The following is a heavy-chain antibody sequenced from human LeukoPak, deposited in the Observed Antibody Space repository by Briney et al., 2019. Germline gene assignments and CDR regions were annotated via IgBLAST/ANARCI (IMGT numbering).Heavy chain of an antibody. CDR2: IKQDGSEK. Sequence: PGGSLRLSCEASGFIFSSYWMSWVRQAPGKGLEWVANIKQDGSEKYYMDSVKGRFTISRDNAKKSLYVQMNSLRAEDTAVYYCASSLGGYSYGFDYWGQGTLVTVSS. V-gene: IGHV3-7*03. J-gene: IGHJ4*02. D-gene: IGHD5-12*01. CDR1: GFIFSSYW. CDR3: ASSLGGYSYGFDY.